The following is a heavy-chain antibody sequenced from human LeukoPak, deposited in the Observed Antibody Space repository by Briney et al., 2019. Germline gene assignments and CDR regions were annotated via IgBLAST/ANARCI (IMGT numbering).Heavy chain of an antibody. D-gene: IGHD4-23*01. CDR1: GYTFTGYY. CDR2: INPNSGGT. CDR3: ARGSGYGGNSDFDY. J-gene: IGHJ4*02. V-gene: IGHV1-2*02. Sequence: ASVKVSCKASGYTFTGYYMHWVRQAPGQGLEWMGWINPNSGGTNYAQKFQGRVTMTRDTSISTAYMELSRLRSDDTAVYYCARGSGYGGNSDFDYWGQGTLVTVSS.